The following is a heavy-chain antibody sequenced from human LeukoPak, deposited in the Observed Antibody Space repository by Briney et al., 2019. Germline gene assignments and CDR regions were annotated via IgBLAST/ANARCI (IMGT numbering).Heavy chain of an antibody. D-gene: IGHD6-13*01. CDR2: INHSGST. V-gene: IGHV4-34*01. CDR3: ARNVGYSSSLRFDP. J-gene: IGHJ5*02. Sequence: SETLSLTCAVYGGSFSGYYWSWIRQPPGKGLEWIGEINHSGSTNYNPSLKSRVTISVDTSRNQFSLKLSSVTAADTAVYYCARNVGYSSSLRFDPWGQGTLVTVSS. CDR1: GGSFSGYY.